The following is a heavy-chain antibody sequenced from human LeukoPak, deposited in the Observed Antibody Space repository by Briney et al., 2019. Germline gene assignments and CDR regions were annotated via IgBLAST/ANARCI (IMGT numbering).Heavy chain of an antibody. CDR3: ARDSLKNGYNYDYFDY. D-gene: IGHD5-24*01. V-gene: IGHV3-30-3*01. CDR2: ISYDGSNE. J-gene: IGHJ4*02. Sequence: GGSLRLSCAASGFTFITYAMHWVRQAPGKGLERVAVISYDGSNEYYVDSVKGRFTISRDNSKNILYLQMNSLTAEDTAVYYCARDSLKNGYNYDYFDYWGQGTLVTVSS. CDR1: GFTFITYA.